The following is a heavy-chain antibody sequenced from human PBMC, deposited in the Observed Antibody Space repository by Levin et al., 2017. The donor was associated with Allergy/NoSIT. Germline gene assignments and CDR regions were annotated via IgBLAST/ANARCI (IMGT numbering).Heavy chain of an antibody. CDR1: GGSISSYY. D-gene: IGHD3-22*01. CDR3: ARPDSSGSSDAFDI. V-gene: IGHV4-59*01. CDR2: IYYSGST. J-gene: IGHJ3*02. Sequence: SETLSLTCTVSGGSISSYYWSWIRQPPGKGLEWIGYIYYSGSTNYNPSLKSRVTISVDTSKNQFSLKLSSVTAADTAVYYCARPDSSGSSDAFDIWGQGTMVTVSS.